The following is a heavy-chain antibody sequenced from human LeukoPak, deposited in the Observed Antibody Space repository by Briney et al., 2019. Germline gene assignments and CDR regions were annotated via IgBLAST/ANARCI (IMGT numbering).Heavy chain of an antibody. CDR3: ARPSSSGNYYY. CDR1: GGSISSSNHW. J-gene: IGHJ4*02. V-gene: IGHV4-39*01. Sequence: SETLSLTCTVSGGSISSSNHWWGWIRQPPGKGLEWIGSIYYSGSPSYSPSLKSRVTISVGTSKNQLSLKLSSVTAADTAVYYCARPSSSGNYYYWGQGTLVTVS. CDR2: IYYSGSP. D-gene: IGHD1-26*01.